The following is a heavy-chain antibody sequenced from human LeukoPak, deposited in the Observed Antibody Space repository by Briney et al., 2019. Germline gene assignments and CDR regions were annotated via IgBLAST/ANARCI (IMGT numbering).Heavy chain of an antibody. CDR3: AKNDAYGGQYY. Sequence: PGGSLRLSCAASGFTVSSNYMSWVRQAPGKGLEWVSVIYSGGSTYYADSVKGRFTISRDNSKNTLYLQINSLRAEDTAVYYCAKNDAYGGQYYWGQGTLVTVSS. CDR2: IYSGGST. D-gene: IGHD4-23*01. V-gene: IGHV3-53*01. J-gene: IGHJ4*02. CDR1: GFTVSSNY.